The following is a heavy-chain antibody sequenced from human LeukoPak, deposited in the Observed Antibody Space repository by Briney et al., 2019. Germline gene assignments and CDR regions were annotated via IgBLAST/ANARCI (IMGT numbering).Heavy chain of an antibody. CDR1: GFTFSGSA. Sequence: PGGSLRLSCAASGFTFSGSAMHWVRQASGKGLEWVGRIRSKANSYATAYAASVKGRFTISRDDSKNTAYLQMNSPKTEDTAVYYCTSPSTGYSSGWATSTLDYWGQGTLVTVSS. CDR3: TSPSTGYSSGWATSTLDY. CDR2: IRSKANSYAT. V-gene: IGHV3-73*01. D-gene: IGHD6-19*01. J-gene: IGHJ4*02.